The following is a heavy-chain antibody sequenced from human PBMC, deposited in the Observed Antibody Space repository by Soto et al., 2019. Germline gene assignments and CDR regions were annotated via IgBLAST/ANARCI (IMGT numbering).Heavy chain of an antibody. CDR2: IYPGDSDT. J-gene: IGHJ4*02. CDR3: ARSYSGTYPPPYYFDY. Sequence: PGESLKISCKGSGCSFTKYWIGWVRQMPGRGLEWMGIIYPGDSDTRYSPSFQGQVIISADKSINTAYLQWSSLQASDTAIYYCARSYSGTYPPPYYFDYWGQGTLVTVSS. V-gene: IGHV5-51*01. D-gene: IGHD1-26*01. CDR1: GCSFTKYW.